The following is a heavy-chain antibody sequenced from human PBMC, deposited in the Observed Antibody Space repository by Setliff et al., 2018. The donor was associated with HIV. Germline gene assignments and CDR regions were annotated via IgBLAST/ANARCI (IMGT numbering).Heavy chain of an antibody. J-gene: IGHJ6*03. V-gene: IGHV1-2*02. CDR1: GYTFTGYY. D-gene: IGHD6-19*01. Sequence: ASVKVSCKASGYTFTGYYMHWVRQAPGQGLEWMGWINPNSGGTNYAQMFQGRVTMTRDTSITTAYMEVSSLRSEDTAVYYCARGAWYTSGWYSSRYMDVWGKGTTVTVSS. CDR2: INPNSGGT. CDR3: ARGAWYTSGWYSSRYMDV.